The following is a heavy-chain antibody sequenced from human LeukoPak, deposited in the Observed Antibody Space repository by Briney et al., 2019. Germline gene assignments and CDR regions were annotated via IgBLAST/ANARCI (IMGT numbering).Heavy chain of an antibody. D-gene: IGHD2-2*01. J-gene: IGHJ6*03. Sequence: SETLSLTCTVSGVSISSYFWSWIRQPAGKGLEWIGRIYTSGSTNYNPSLKSRVTISVDTSKNQFSLKLSSVTAADTAVYYCARETLGYCSSTSCLGYYYYMDVWGKGTAVTVSS. CDR1: GVSISSYF. V-gene: IGHV4-4*07. CDR3: ARETLGYCSSTSCLGYYYYMDV. CDR2: IYTSGST.